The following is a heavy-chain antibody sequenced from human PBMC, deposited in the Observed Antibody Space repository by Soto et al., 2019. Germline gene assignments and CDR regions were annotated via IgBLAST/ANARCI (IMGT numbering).Heavy chain of an antibody. J-gene: IGHJ5*02. D-gene: IGHD6-13*01. Sequence: PSETLSLTCTVSGGSISSGDYYWSWIRQPPGKGLEWIGCIYYSGSTYYNPSLKSRVTMSVDTSKNQFSLKLSSVTAADTAVYYCARGLAAAGTEGFDPWGQGTLVTVSS. V-gene: IGHV4-30-4*01. CDR2: IYYSGST. CDR3: ARGLAAAGTEGFDP. CDR1: GGSISSGDYY.